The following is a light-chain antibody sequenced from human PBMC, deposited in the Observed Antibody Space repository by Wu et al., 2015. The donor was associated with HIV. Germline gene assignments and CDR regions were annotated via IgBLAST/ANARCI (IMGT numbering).Light chain of an antibody. CDR1: QSVSNHY. V-gene: IGKV3-20*01. J-gene: IGKJ2*01. CDR2: GAF. Sequence: ETVLTQSPGTLSLSPGERATLSCRASQSVSNHYLSWYQQKPGQPPRLLIYGAFSRATGNPDRFSGSGSGTEFTLTISSMQSEDLAVYYCQQYNNWPPMSAFGQGTKLEIK. CDR3: QQYNNWPPMSA.